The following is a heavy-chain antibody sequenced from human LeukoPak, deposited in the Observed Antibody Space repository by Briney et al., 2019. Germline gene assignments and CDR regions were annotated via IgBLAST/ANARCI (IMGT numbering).Heavy chain of an antibody. V-gene: IGHV5-51*01. CDR3: ARLAVVVAATGGFDY. Sequence: GESLKISCKGSGYSFTSYWIGWVRQMPGKGLAWMGIIYPGDSDTRYSPSFQGQVTISADKSISTAYLQWSSLKASDTAMYYCARLAVVVAATGGFDYWGQGTLVTVSS. D-gene: IGHD2-15*01. CDR2: IYPGDSDT. CDR1: GYSFTSYW. J-gene: IGHJ4*02.